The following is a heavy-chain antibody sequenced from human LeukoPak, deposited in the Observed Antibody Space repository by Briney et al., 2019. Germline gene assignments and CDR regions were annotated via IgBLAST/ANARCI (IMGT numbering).Heavy chain of an antibody. CDR1: GFTFSSYS. CDR3: ARDLSESSGYFYFDY. J-gene: IGHJ4*02. CDR2: ISTSSGTI. D-gene: IGHD3-22*01. Sequence: GGSLRLSCAASGFTFSSYSMNWVRQAPGKGLEWVSYISTSSGTIYYADSVKGRFTISRDNAKNSLYLQMNSLRAEDTAVYYCARDLSESSGYFYFDYWGQGTLVTVSS. V-gene: IGHV3-48*04.